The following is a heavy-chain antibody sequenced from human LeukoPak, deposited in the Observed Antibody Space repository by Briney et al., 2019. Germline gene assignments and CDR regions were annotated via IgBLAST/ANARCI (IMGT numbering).Heavy chain of an antibody. CDR1: GFSFSDYA. CDR3: AKRMYGWYQSDY. Sequence: PGGSLRLSCAASGFSFSDYAMSWVRQAPGKGLEWVSAITVPVEGAWYADSVQGRFTTSRDNSKNTLYLQMNSLRAEDTAVYFCAKRMYGWYQSDYWGQGTRVTVSS. D-gene: IGHD6-19*01. J-gene: IGHJ4*02. V-gene: IGHV3-23*01. CDR2: ITVPVEGA.